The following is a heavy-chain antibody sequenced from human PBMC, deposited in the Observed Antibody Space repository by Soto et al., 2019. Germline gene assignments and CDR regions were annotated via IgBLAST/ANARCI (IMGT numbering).Heavy chain of an antibody. CDR2: IFSSGST. Sequence: SETLSLTCIVSGGSITDYSWVWIRQPAGKGLEWIGRIFSSGSTNYNPSLKGRITMSLDTSKNQFSLKLNSATATDTAVYFCARDQGVVVTADNWFDPWGKGILVTVSS. D-gene: IGHD2-21*02. CDR3: ARDQGVVVTADNWFDP. J-gene: IGHJ5*02. CDR1: GGSITDYS. V-gene: IGHV4-4*07.